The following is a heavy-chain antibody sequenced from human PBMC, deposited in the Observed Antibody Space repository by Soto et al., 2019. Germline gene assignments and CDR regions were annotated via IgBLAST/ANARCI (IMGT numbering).Heavy chain of an antibody. Sequence: QITLKESGPTLVKPTQTLTLTCTFSGFSLSTSTMGVGWIRQPPGKALEWLALIFWDDDKRYSPSLKSRLSITQHTSKNQVVLTMSNMDPMDTATYYCAHNDANTVVTPFHYWGQGTLVTLSS. CDR1: GFSLSTSTMG. J-gene: IGHJ4*02. CDR2: IFWDDDK. CDR3: AHNDANTVVTPFHY. V-gene: IGHV2-5*02. D-gene: IGHD2-21*02.